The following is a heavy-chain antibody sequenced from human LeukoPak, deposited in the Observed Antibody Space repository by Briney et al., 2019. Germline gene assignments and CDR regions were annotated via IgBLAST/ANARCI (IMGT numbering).Heavy chain of an antibody. Sequence: PSETLSLTCTVSGGSISSGGYYWSWIRQPPGKGLEWIGYIYYSGSTNYNPSLKSRVTISVDTSKNQFSLKLSSVTAADTAVYYCARATPKVVTPSYYYYMDVWGKGTTVTVSS. CDR2: IYYSGST. V-gene: IGHV4-61*08. J-gene: IGHJ6*03. D-gene: IGHD4-23*01. CDR3: ARATPKVVTPSYYYYMDV. CDR1: GGSISSGGYY.